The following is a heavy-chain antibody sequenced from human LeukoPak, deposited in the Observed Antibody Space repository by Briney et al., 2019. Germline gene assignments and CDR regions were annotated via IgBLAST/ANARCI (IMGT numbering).Heavy chain of an antibody. CDR1: GFTFSSYA. J-gene: IGHJ4*02. CDR3: AKTKSGSGWYRHYFDY. Sequence: GGSLRLSCAASGFTFSSYAMSWVRQAPGKGLEWVSAISGSGGSTYYADSVKGRFTISRDNSKNTLYLQMNSLRAEDTAVYYCAKTKSGSGWYRHYFDYWGQGTLVTVSS. D-gene: IGHD6-19*01. CDR2: ISGSGGST. V-gene: IGHV3-23*01.